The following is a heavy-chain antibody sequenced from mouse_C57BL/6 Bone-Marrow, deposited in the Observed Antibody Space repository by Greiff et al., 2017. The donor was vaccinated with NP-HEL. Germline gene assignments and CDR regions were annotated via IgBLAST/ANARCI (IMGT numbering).Heavy chain of an antibody. J-gene: IGHJ1*03. CDR1: GFTISDFY. CDR2: SRNKANDYTT. V-gene: IGHV7-1*01. Sequence: EVKVVESGGGLVQSGRSLRLSCATSGFTISDFYMEWVRQAPGPFLSWIAASRNKANDYTTEYSASVKGRFIVSRDTSQSILYLQMNALRAEDTAIYYCARDNWDRRFDVWGTGTTVTVSS. D-gene: IGHD4-1*01. CDR3: ARDNWDRRFDV.